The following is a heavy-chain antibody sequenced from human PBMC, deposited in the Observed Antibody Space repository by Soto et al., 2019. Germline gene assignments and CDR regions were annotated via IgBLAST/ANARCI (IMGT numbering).Heavy chain of an antibody. CDR1: GFTFTSSA. CDR2: IVVGGGNT. V-gene: IGHV1-58*01. Sequence: SVKVSCKASGFTFTSSAVQWVRQARGQRLEWIGWIVVGGGNTNYAQKFQERVTITRDMSTSTAYMELSSLRSEDTAVYYCAALRSGSGWYNNWFDPWGQGTLVTVSS. CDR3: AALRSGSGWYNNWFDP. D-gene: IGHD6-19*01. J-gene: IGHJ5*02.